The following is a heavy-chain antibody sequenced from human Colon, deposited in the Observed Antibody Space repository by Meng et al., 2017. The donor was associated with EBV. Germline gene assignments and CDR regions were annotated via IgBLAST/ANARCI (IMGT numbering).Heavy chain of an antibody. CDR2: IYYGGST. Sequence: PGSGPGLVKPSEALSLTCTVSGGSIGSYYWSWIRQPPGKGLEWIGYIYYGGSTNYNPSLKSRVTISVDTSKNQFSLKLSSVTAADTAVYYCARHFINWFDPWGQGTLVTVSS. J-gene: IGHJ5*02. CDR1: GGSIGSYY. V-gene: IGHV4-59*08. CDR3: ARHFINWFDP.